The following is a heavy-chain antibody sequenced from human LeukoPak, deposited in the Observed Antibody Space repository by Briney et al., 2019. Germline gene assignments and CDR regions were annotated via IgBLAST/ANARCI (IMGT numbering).Heavy chain of an antibody. CDR2: IYTSGST. CDR3: ARHDSSGYSTLAEYFQH. V-gene: IGHV4-61*02. D-gene: IGHD3-22*01. J-gene: IGHJ1*01. CDR1: GGSISSGSYY. Sequence: SQTLSLTCTVSGGSISSGSYYWSWIQQPAGKGLEWIGRIYTSGSTNYNPSLKSRVTISVDTSKNQFSLKLSSVTAADTAVYYCARHDSSGYSTLAEYFQHWGQGTLVTVSS.